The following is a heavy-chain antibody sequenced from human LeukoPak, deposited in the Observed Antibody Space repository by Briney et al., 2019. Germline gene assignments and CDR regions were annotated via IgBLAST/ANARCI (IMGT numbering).Heavy chain of an antibody. D-gene: IGHD2-15*01. CDR1: GFTFSSYS. J-gene: IGHJ4*02. CDR2: ISSSSSYI. V-gene: IGHV3-21*01. Sequence: GGSLRLSCAASGFTFSSYSMNWVRQAPGKGLEWVSSISSSSSYIYYADSVKGRFTTSRDNAKNSLYLQMNSLRAEDTAVYYCHVGYCSGGSCYYFDYWGQGTLVTVSS. CDR3: HVGYCSGGSCYYFDY.